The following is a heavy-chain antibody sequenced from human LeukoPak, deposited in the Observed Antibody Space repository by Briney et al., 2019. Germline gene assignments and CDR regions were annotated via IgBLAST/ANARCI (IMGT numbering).Heavy chain of an antibody. CDR2: ISSNGGST. Sequence: GGSLRLSCAASGFTFSSYAMHWVRQAPGKGLEYVSAISSNGGSTYYANSVKGRFTISRDNSKNTLYLQMGSLRAEDMAVYYCARLHCSGGSCYSGVDYWGQGTLVTVSS. J-gene: IGHJ4*02. V-gene: IGHV3-64*01. CDR3: ARLHCSGGSCYSGVDY. D-gene: IGHD2-15*01. CDR1: GFTFSSYA.